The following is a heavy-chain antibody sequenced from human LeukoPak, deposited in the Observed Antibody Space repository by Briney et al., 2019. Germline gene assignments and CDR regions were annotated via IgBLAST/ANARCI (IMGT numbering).Heavy chain of an antibody. CDR1: GFAFSDYY. D-gene: IGHD3-22*01. CDR2: ITSDGTAA. V-gene: IGHV3-11*01. CDR3: ARGGIRGYYDSSGYSNFDY. J-gene: IGHJ4*02. Sequence: GGSLRLSCAASGFAFSDYYMTWIRQAPGKGLEWISYITSDGTAAYYADSVKGRFTISRDNSKNSLFLEMNSLRAEDTAIYFCARGGIRGYYDSSGYSNFDYWGQGTLVTVSS.